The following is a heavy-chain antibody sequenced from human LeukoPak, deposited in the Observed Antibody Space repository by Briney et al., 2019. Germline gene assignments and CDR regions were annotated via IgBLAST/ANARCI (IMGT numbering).Heavy chain of an antibody. CDR2: ISGSGGST. CDR3: AKGSRGTYYYYMDV. V-gene: IGHV3-23*01. J-gene: IGHJ6*03. CDR1: GFTFSSYA. D-gene: IGHD2-15*01. Sequence: PGGSLRLSCAASGFTFSSYAMSWVRQAPGKGLEWVSAISGSGGSTYYADSVKGRFTISRDNSKNTLYLEMNSLRAEDTAVYYCAKGSRGTYYYYMDVWGKGTTVTVSS.